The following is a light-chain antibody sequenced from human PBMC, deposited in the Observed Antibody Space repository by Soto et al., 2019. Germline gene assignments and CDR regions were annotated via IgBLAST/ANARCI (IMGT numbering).Light chain of an antibody. Sequence: DIVMTQSPDSLAVSLGERATINCKSSQSVLYSSNNKNYLAWYQQKPGQPPKLLIYGASTRESGVPDRFSGSGSGTDFTLTISSLQAEDVAVYYCQQYYSTPWTFGHGTKVEIK. CDR3: QQYYSTPWT. V-gene: IGKV4-1*01. CDR2: GAS. CDR1: QSVLYSSNNKNY. J-gene: IGKJ1*01.